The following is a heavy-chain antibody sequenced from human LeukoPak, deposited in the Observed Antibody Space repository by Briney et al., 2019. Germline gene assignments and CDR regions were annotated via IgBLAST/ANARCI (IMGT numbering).Heavy chain of an antibody. Sequence: ASVKVSCKASGYTYTSYGISGVRQPPVQGVEWIGWISTYNGNTNYAQKLQGRVTMTTDTSTSTAYMELRSLRSDDTAVYYCARGFSPFGDGYNYPYYFDYWGQGTLVTVSS. CDR1: GYTYTSYG. J-gene: IGHJ4*02. CDR3: ARGFSPFGDGYNYPYYFDY. D-gene: IGHD5-24*01. V-gene: IGHV1-18*01. CDR2: ISTYNGNT.